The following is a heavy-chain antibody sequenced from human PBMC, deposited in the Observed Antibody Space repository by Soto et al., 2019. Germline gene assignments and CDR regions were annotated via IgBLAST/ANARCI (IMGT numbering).Heavy chain of an antibody. CDR3: ACSYGMDV. V-gene: IGHV3-74*01. CDR2: ISSDGTGT. CDR1: GFTFSDYW. D-gene: IGHD3-10*02. Sequence: EMQLVESGGDLVQPGGSLRLSCAASGFTFSDYWMHWVRHAPGKGLVWVSRISSDGTGTTYADSVKGRFTISRDNAKNTRYLQMNSLRDEDTAVYDCACSYGMDVWGQGTTVTVSS. J-gene: IGHJ6*02.